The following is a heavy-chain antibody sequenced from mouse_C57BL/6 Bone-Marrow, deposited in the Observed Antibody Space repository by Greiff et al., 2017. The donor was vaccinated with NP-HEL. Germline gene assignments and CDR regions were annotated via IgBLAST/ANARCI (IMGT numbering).Heavy chain of an antibody. CDR2: ISYDGSN. CDR3: ARGEWYDYDVGGYYAMDY. Sequence: EVQLQQSGPGLVKPSQSLSLTCSVTGYSITSGYYWNWIRQFPGNKLEWMGYISYDGSNNYNPSLKNRISITRDTSKNQFFLKLNSVTTEDTATYYCARGEWYDYDVGGYYAMDYWGQGTSVTVSS. V-gene: IGHV3-6*01. CDR1: GYSITSGYY. D-gene: IGHD2-4*01. J-gene: IGHJ4*01.